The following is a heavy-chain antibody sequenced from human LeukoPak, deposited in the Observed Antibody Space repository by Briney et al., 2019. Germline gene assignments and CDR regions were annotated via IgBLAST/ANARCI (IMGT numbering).Heavy chain of an antibody. CDR1: GFTFSNYW. CDR3: ARVNYDSSGVGWFDP. D-gene: IGHD3-22*01. J-gene: IGHJ5*02. CDR2: IKPDGSEK. V-gene: IGHV3-7*05. Sequence: GGSLILSCAASGFTFSNYWMNWVRLAPGKGLEWVANIKPDGSEKYYVDSVKGRFTISRDNAKNSLDLQMNSLRAEDTAVYYCARVNYDSSGVGWFDPWGQGTLVTVSS.